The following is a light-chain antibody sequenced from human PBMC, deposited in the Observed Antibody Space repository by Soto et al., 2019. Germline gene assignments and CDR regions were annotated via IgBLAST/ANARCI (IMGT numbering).Light chain of an antibody. CDR1: QSVSNN. Sequence: EIVMTQSPATLSVSPGERATLSCRASQSVSNNLAWYQQKPGQAPRLLIYLASTRATGIPARFSGSGSGTNFTLAISSLQSEDFAVYYCQQYAYWPETFGQGTKVDI. V-gene: IGKV3D-15*01. J-gene: IGKJ1*01. CDR2: LAS. CDR3: QQYAYWPET.